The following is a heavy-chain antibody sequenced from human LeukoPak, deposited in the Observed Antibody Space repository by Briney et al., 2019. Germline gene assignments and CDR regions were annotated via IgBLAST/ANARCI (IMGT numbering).Heavy chain of an antibody. Sequence: GGSLRLSCAASGFTFSSYAMHWVRQAPGKGLEYVSAISSNGGSTYYANSVKGRFTISRDNSKNTLHLQMGSLRAEDMAVYYCAKDSSLSLISGYYFDYWGQGTLVTVSS. CDR3: AKDSSLSLISGYYFDY. CDR2: ISSNGGST. J-gene: IGHJ4*02. V-gene: IGHV3-64*01. CDR1: GFTFSSYA. D-gene: IGHD1-14*01.